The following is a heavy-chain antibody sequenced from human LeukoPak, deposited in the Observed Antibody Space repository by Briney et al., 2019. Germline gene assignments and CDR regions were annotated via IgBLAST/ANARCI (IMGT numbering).Heavy chain of an antibody. CDR1: GYTFTGYF. CDR3: ARDSSGSFGDY. V-gene: IGHV1-2*02. J-gene: IGHJ4*02. D-gene: IGHD6-19*01. Sequence: ASAKVSCKASGYTFTGYFIHWLRQAPGQGLEWMGWLNPNSGVTRYAQNFQGRVTMTRDTSISTAYMELSSLRSDDTAVYYCARDSSGSFGDYWGQGTLVAVSS. CDR2: LNPNSGVT.